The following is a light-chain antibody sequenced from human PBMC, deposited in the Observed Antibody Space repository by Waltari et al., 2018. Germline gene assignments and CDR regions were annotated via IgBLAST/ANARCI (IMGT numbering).Light chain of an antibody. CDR2: GAS. J-gene: IGKJ1*01. Sequence: EIVLTQSPGTLSLSPGERATLSCRASQSVSRTLAWYQQKPGQAPRLLIYGASIRATGIPDRFSGSGSGTDFSLTISRLVPEDFAVYYCQHYVRLPVTFGQGTKVEIK. V-gene: IGKV3-20*01. CDR3: QHYVRLPVT. CDR1: QSVSRT.